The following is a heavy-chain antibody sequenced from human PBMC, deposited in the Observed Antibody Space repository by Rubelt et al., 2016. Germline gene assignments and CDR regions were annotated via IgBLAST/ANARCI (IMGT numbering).Heavy chain of an antibody. CDR2: ISGSGGST. J-gene: IGHJ6*02. Sequence: WVSAISGSGGSTYYADSVKGRFTISRDNAKNTLYLQVNSLRAEDTAVYYCAKGGDGYNPGYYYYYGMDVWGQGTTVTVSS. V-gene: IGHV3-23*01. D-gene: IGHD5-24*01. CDR3: AKGGDGYNPGYYYYYGMDV.